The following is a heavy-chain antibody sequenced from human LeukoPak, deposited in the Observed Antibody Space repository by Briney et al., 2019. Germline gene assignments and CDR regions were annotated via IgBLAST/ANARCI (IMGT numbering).Heavy chain of an antibody. J-gene: IGHJ3*02. V-gene: IGHV3-21*01. CDR2: ISSSSSYI. D-gene: IGHD3-3*01. CDR1: GFTFSSYS. Sequence: GGSLRLSCAASGFTFSSYSMNWVRQAPGKGLEWVSSISSSSSYIHYADSVKGRFTIFRDNAKNSLYLQMNSLRAEDTAVYYCARGYYDFWSGYYTHAFDIWGQGTMVTVSS. CDR3: ARGYYDFWSGYYTHAFDI.